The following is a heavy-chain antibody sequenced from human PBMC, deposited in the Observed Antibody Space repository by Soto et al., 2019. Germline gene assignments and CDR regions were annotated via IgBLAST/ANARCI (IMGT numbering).Heavy chain of an antibody. V-gene: IGHV4-39*01. D-gene: IGHD3-9*01. Sequence: SETLSLTCTVSGDSVSGGSYYWSWIRQPPGKGLEWIGEIYHSGSTNYNPSPKSRVTISVDKSKNQFSLKLSSVTAADTAVYYCSRHSYDILTGYPDYYYYYGMDVWGQGTTVTVSS. J-gene: IGHJ6*02. CDR1: GDSVSGGSYY. CDR2: IYHSGST. CDR3: SRHSYDILTGYPDYYYYYGMDV.